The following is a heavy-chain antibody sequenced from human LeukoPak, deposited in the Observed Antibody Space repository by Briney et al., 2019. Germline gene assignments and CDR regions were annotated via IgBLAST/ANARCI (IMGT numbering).Heavy chain of an antibody. J-gene: IGHJ1*01. CDR3: ARRERAAASAYFQH. Sequence: GESLKISRKGSGYSFTSYWISWVRQMPGKGLEWMGRINPSDAYTNYSPSFQGHVTISADKSISTAYLQWSSLKASDTAMYYCARRERAAASAYFQHWGQGTLVTVS. CDR2: INPSDAYT. D-gene: IGHD6-13*01. CDR1: GYSFTSYW. V-gene: IGHV5-10-1*01.